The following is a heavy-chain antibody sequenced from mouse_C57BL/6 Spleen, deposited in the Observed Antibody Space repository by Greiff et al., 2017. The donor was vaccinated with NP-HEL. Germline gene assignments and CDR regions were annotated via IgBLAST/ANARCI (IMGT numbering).Heavy chain of an antibody. CDR2: INPGSGGT. J-gene: IGHJ4*01. V-gene: IGHV1-54*01. CDR1: GYAFTNYL. Sequence: QVQLKQSGAELVRPGTSVKVSCKASGYAFTNYLIEWVKQRPGQGLEWIGVINPGSGGTNYNEKFKGKATLTADKSSSTAYMQLSSLTSEDSAVYFCARCFYAMDYWGQGTSVTVSS. CDR3: ARCFYAMDY.